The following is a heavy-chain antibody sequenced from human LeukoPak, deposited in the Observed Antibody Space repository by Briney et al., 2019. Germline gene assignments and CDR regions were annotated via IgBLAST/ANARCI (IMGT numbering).Heavy chain of an antibody. J-gene: IGHJ6*02. CDR3: VQSWLVTHYYYGMDV. V-gene: IGHV4-39*01. Sequence: SETLSLTCTVSGGSISSSSYYWGWIRQPPGKGLEWIGSIYYSGSTYYNPSLKSRVTISVDTSKNQFSLKLSSVTAADTAVYYFVQSWLVTHYYYGMDVWGQGTTVTVSS. CDR2: IYYSGST. D-gene: IGHD6-19*01. CDR1: GGSISSSSYY.